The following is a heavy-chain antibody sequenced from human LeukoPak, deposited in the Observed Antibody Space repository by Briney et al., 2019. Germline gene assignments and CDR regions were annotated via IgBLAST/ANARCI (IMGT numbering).Heavy chain of an antibody. CDR3: AREYYDSSGYYYDH. Sequence: GGSLRLSCAASGFTFSSYWMSWVRQAPGKGLEWVSVIYSGGSTYYADSVKGRFTISRDNSKNTLYLQMNSLRAEDTAVYYCAREYYDSSGYYYDHWGQGTLVTVSS. CDR2: IYSGGST. J-gene: IGHJ5*02. D-gene: IGHD3-22*01. CDR1: GFTFSSYW. V-gene: IGHV3-53*01.